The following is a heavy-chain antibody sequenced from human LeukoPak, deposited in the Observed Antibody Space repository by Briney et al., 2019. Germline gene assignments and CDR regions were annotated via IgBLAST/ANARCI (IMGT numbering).Heavy chain of an antibody. V-gene: IGHV3-30-3*01. Sequence: PGGSLRLSCAASGFTFSNSAMHWVRQAPGKGVEWVAVILYDGINKYYGDSVKGRFTISRDSSKNTLYLQMNSLRAEDTAVYYCAGLDYGSGSYYSPDYWGQGTLVTVSS. D-gene: IGHD3-10*01. CDR1: GFTFSNSA. CDR3: AGLDYGSGSYYSPDY. CDR2: ILYDGINK. J-gene: IGHJ4*02.